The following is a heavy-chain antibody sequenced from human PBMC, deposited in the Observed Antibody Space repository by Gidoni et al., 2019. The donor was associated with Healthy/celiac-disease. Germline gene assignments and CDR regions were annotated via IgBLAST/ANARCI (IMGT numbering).Heavy chain of an antibody. CDR1: GFTVSTSY. J-gene: IGHJ4*02. V-gene: IGHV3-66*02. CDR3: ARTSSGWSFDY. D-gene: IGHD6-19*01. CDR2: IYSGGST. Sequence: EVQLVESGGDLVQPGGSLRLSCAASGFTVSTSYVSWVRQAPGKGLEWVSVIYSGGSTYYADSVKGRFTISRDNSKNTLYLQMNNLRAGDTAVYYCARTSSGWSFDYWGQGTLVTVSS.